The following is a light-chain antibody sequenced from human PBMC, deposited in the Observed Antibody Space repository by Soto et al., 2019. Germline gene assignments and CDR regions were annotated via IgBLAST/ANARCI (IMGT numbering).Light chain of an antibody. V-gene: IGLV2-14*01. CDR2: DVS. Sequence: QSVLTQPASVSGSPGQAITISCTGNSSDFGNYNYVSWYQQHPGKAPKLMIYDVSNRPSGVSNRFSGSKPGNTASLTISGLQAEDEADYYCNSYTSSSTPYVFGTGTKVTVL. J-gene: IGLJ1*01. CDR1: SSDFGNYNY. CDR3: NSYTSSSTPYV.